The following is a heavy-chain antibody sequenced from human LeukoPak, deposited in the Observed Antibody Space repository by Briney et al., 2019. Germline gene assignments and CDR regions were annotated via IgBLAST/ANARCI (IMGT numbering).Heavy chain of an antibody. CDR3: AKDMARARDFWSGYYSGGIDY. CDR1: GFTFDDYA. J-gene: IGHJ4*02. Sequence: GGSLRLSCVASGFTFDDYAMHWVRPAPAKDLARVSLISGDGGSTYYADSLKGRFTISRDDSKNSLYLQMNSLRTEDTALYYCAKDMARARDFWSGYYSGGIDYWGQGTLVTVS. D-gene: IGHD3-3*01. CDR2: ISGDGGST. V-gene: IGHV3-43*02.